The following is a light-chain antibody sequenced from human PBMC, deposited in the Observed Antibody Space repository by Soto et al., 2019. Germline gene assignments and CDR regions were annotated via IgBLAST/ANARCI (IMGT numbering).Light chain of an antibody. CDR3: SSFAGNNNLV. CDR2: EVS. CDR1: SSDVGGYNY. V-gene: IGLV2-8*01. Sequence: QSALTQPPSASGSPGQSVTISCTGTSSDVGGYNYVSWYQQHPGKAPKLMISEVSKRPSGVPDRFSGSKSGNTASLTVSVLQAEDEADYYCSSFAGNNNLVFGGGTKLTVL. J-gene: IGLJ2*01.